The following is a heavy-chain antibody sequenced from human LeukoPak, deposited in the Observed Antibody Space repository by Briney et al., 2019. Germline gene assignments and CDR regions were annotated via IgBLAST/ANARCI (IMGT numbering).Heavy chain of an antibody. CDR3: ARSGPPDY. Sequence: SETLSLTCTVSGGSISSYYWSWIRQPPGKGLEWIGYIYYSGSTYYNPSLKSRVTISVDTSKNQFSLKLSSVTAADTAVYYCARSGPPDYWGQGTLVTVSS. CDR2: IYYSGST. D-gene: IGHD3-10*01. CDR1: GGSISSYY. J-gene: IGHJ4*02. V-gene: IGHV4-59*12.